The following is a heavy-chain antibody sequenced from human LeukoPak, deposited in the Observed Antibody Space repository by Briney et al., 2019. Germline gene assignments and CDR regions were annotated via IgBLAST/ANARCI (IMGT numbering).Heavy chain of an antibody. Sequence: PGGSLRLSCAASGFTFDDYAMHWVRQAPGKGLEWVPGISWNSGSIGYADSVKGRFTISRDNSKNTLYLQMNSLRAEDTAVYYCARDWDSSSWYSFSGYWGQGTLVTVSP. D-gene: IGHD6-13*01. V-gene: IGHV3-9*01. CDR1: GFTFDDYA. CDR3: ARDWDSSSWYSFSGY. J-gene: IGHJ4*02. CDR2: ISWNSGSI.